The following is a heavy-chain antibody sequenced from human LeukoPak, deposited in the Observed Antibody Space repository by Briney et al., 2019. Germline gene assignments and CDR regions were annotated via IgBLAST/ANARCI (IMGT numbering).Heavy chain of an antibody. Sequence: ASVKVSCKASGYTFTSYGISWVRQAPGQGLEWMGWISAYNGNTNYAQKLQGRVTMTTDTSTSTAYMELRSLRSDDTAVYYCARTDSSGYYYVAPLYYFDYWGQGTLVTVSS. D-gene: IGHD3-22*01. CDR2: ISAYNGNT. CDR3: ARTDSSGYYYVAPLYYFDY. J-gene: IGHJ4*02. CDR1: GYTFTSYG. V-gene: IGHV1-18*01.